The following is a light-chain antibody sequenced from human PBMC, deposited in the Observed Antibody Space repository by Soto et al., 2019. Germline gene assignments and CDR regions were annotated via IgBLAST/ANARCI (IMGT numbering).Light chain of an antibody. CDR1: ESVSHY. V-gene: IGKV3-11*01. J-gene: IGKJ2*01. CDR2: DAS. Sequence: EIVLTQSPATLSLSPGERATLSCRASESVSHYVAWYQQKPGQAPRLLIYDASTRATGIPARFSGSGSVTDYTLSSSSLEADDFAVYYWQHRDNWSYIFGQGTKLEMK. CDR3: QHRDNWSYI.